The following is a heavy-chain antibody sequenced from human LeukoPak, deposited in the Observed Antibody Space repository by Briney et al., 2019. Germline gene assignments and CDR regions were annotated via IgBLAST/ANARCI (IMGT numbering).Heavy chain of an antibody. V-gene: IGHV4-59*01. Sequence: NTSETLSLTCTVSGGSISTYYWSWIRQPPGKGLAWIGYIYYSGSTNYSPSLQSRVTISVDTSRNQFSLRLSSVTAADTAMYYCARSGTKTNGFDYWGQGTLVTVSS. CDR3: ARSGTKTNGFDY. CDR1: GGSISTYY. D-gene: IGHD2-8*01. J-gene: IGHJ4*02. CDR2: IYYSGST.